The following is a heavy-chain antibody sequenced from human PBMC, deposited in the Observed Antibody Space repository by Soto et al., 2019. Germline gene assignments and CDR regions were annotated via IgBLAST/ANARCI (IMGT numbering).Heavy chain of an antibody. Sequence: QVQLVQSGAEVKKPGSSVKVSCKASGGTFGNSAISWVRQATGQGLEWMGGIIPSFATGNSAPEFQGRLTITAEKSKTTAYVELSSLRSEDTAVYYCARSYYGSGSYWFYGMDVWGQGTTVTVSS. CDR2: IIPSFATG. CDR3: ARSYYGSGSYWFYGMDV. D-gene: IGHD3-10*01. CDR1: GGTFGNSA. V-gene: IGHV1-69*06. J-gene: IGHJ6*02.